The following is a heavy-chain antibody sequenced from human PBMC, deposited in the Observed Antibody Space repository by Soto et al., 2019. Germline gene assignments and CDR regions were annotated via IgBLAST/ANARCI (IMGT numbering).Heavy chain of an antibody. Sequence: SETLSLSCAVYGGTFSGYYWSWIRQPPGKGLEWIGEINHSGSTNYNPSLKSRVTISVDTSKNQFSLKLSSVTAADTAVYYCARGPNCSGGSCYSKGYMDVWGKGTTVTVSS. D-gene: IGHD2-15*01. J-gene: IGHJ6*03. CDR2: INHSGST. V-gene: IGHV4-34*01. CDR1: GGTFSGYY. CDR3: ARGPNCSGGSCYSKGYMDV.